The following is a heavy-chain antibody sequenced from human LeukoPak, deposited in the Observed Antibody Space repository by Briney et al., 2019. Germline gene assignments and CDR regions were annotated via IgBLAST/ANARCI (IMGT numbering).Heavy chain of an antibody. Sequence: PGGSLRLSCSASGFTLSTYAMHWVRQAPGKGLEHVSVISGNGGSTYYADSVKRRFTISRETSNNTLYLQMSSLRLEDTAVYYCVRGAFFLWFGEGWYGMDVWGQGTTVTVSS. CDR3: VRGAFFLWFGEGWYGMDV. CDR2: ISGNGGST. D-gene: IGHD3-10*01. V-gene: IGHV3-64D*06. CDR1: GFTLSTYA. J-gene: IGHJ6*02.